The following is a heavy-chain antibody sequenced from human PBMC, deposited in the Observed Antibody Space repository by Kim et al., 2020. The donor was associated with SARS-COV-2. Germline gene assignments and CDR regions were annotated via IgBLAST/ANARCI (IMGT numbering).Heavy chain of an antibody. CDR3: VRDLSGSNYYYGMDV. CDR2: IGADGDT. Sequence: GGSLRLSCAASGFTFSSHDMHWVRQATGKGPEWVSGIGADGDTYYLGSVRGRFTISRENAKNSLYLQMNSLTVGDTAVYYCVRDLSGSNYYYGMDVWGQGTTVTVSS. D-gene: IGHD1-26*01. J-gene: IGHJ6*02. CDR1: GFTFSSHD. V-gene: IGHV3-13*01.